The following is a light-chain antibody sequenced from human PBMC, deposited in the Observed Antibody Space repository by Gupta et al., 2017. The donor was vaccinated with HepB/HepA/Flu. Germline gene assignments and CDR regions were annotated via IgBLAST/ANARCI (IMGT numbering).Light chain of an antibody. CDR3: CADAPSYRV. V-gene: IGLV2-11*01. CDR2: DVT. CDR1: SSDVGNYNY. J-gene: IGLJ3*02. Sequence: QSALTQPRSVSGSPGQSVTISCSGTSSDVGNYNYVSWYQQHPGKAPKLMIYDVTRRPSGVPDRFSGSKSGNTASLTISGRQAEDEDDYYCCADAPSYRVFGGGTKLTVL.